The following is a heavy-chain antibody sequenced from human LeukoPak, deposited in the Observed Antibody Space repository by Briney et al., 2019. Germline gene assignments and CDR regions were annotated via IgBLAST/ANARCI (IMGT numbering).Heavy chain of an antibody. D-gene: IGHD5-18*01. CDR2: ISGDGGST. Sequence: QPGGSLRLSCAASGFTFDDYAMHWVRQAPGKGLEWVSLISGDGGSTYYADSVKGRFTISRDNSKNSLYLQMNSLRTEDTALYYCAKDFRGYSHGPVYYYMDVWGKGTTVTVSS. CDR3: AKDFRGYSHGPVYYYMDV. J-gene: IGHJ6*03. CDR1: GFTFDDYA. V-gene: IGHV3-43*02.